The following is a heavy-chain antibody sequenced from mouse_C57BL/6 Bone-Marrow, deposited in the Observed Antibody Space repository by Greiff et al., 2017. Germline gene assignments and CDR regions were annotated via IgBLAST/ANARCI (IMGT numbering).Heavy chain of an antibody. V-gene: IGHV5-6*01. D-gene: IGHD2-1*01. CDR3: ARQGNYPLFDY. CDR1: GFTFSSYG. CDR2: ISSGGSYT. J-gene: IGHJ2*01. Sequence: VQLQQSGGDLVKPGGSLKLSCAASGFTFSSYGMSWVRQTPDKRLEWVATISSGGSYTYYPDSVKGRFTISRDNAKNTLYLQMSSLKSEDTAMYYCARQGNYPLFDYWGQGTTLTVSS.